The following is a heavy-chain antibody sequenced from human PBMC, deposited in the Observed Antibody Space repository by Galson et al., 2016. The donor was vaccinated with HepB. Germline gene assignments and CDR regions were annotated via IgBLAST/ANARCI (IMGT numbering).Heavy chain of an antibody. D-gene: IGHD5-12*01. CDR1: GDSVSSSYAA. Sequence: CAISGDSVSSSYAAWNWIRQSPSRGLEWLGRTYFTSRWYTDHAESVKGRIDISPDTSKNQFSLLVNSVTPEDTAVYYCARRSSATLNYYYNGMDVWGQGTTVTVSS. CDR3: ARRSSATLNYYYNGMDV. J-gene: IGHJ6*02. CDR2: TYFTSRWYT. V-gene: IGHV6-1*01.